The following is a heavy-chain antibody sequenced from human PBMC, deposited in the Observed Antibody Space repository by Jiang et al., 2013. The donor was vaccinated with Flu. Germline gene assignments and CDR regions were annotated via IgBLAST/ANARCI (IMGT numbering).Heavy chain of an antibody. Sequence: LLKPSETLSLTCAVYGGSFSGYYWSWIRQPPGKGLEWIGEINHSGSTNYNPSLKSRVTISVDTSKNQFSLKLSSVAAADTAVYYCARGPPGFPRYGDHRFPHYYGMDVWGKGTTVTVSS. V-gene: IGHV4-34*01. CDR1: GGSFSGYY. CDR3: ARGPPGFPRYGDHRFPHYYGMDV. D-gene: IGHD4-17*01. CDR2: INHSGST. J-gene: IGHJ6*04.